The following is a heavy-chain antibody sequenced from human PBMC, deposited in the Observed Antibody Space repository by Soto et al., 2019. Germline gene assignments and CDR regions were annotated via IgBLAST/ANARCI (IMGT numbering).Heavy chain of an antibody. D-gene: IGHD6-6*01. V-gene: IGHV5-51*01. CDR3: ARHLYSSSSIYYYYGMDV. CDR1: GYSFTSYW. Sequence: GESLKISCKGSGYSFTSYWIGWVRQMPGKGLEWMGIIYPGDSDTRYSPSFQGQVTISADKSISTAYLQWSSLKASDTAMYYCARHLYSSSSIYYYYGMDVWGQGTTVTVSS. J-gene: IGHJ6*02. CDR2: IYPGDSDT.